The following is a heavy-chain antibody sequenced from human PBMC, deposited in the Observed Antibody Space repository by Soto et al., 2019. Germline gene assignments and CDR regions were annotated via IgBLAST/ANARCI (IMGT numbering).Heavy chain of an antibody. CDR3: ARAYYDILPMDV. CDR1: GFTFSSYG. CDR2: IWYDGSNK. V-gene: IGHV3-33*01. D-gene: IGHD3-9*01. Sequence: PGGSLRLSCAASGFTFSSYGMHWVRQAPGKGLEWVAVIWYDGSNKYYADTVKGRFTISRDNSKNTLYLQMNSLIAEDTAVYYCARAYYDILPMDVWGKGTTVTVSS. J-gene: IGHJ6*03.